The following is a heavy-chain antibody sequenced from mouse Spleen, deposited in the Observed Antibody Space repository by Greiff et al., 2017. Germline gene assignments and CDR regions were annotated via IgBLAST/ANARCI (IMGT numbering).Heavy chain of an antibody. CDR2: INPSNGGT. J-gene: IGHJ3*01. CDR1: GYTFTSYY. Sequence: QVQLKESGAELVKPGASVKLSCKASGYTFTSYYMYWVKQRPGQGLEWIGEINPSNGGTNFNEKFKSKATLTVDKSSSTAYMQLSSLTSEDSAVYYCTRSVVANQAWFAYWGQGTLVTVSA. V-gene: IGHV1S81*02. CDR3: TRSVVANQAWFAY. D-gene: IGHD1-1*01.